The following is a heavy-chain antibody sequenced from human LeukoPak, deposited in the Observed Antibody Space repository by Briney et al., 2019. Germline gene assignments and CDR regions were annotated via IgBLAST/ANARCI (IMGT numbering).Heavy chain of an antibody. CDR1: GGSISSSSYY. V-gene: IGHV4-39*01. D-gene: IGHD4-17*01. CDR2: IYYSGST. Sequence: SETLSLTCTVSGGSISSSSYYWGWIRQPPGKGLEGIGSIYYSGSTYYNPSLKSRVTISVDTSKNQFSLKLSSVTAADTAEYYCAIYGDNDAFDIWGQGTMVTVSS. J-gene: IGHJ3*02. CDR3: AIYGDNDAFDI.